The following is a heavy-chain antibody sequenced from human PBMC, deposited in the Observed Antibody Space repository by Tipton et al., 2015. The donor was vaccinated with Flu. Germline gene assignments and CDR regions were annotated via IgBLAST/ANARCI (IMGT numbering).Heavy chain of an antibody. CDR3: ARRYYDFWSGYSPSSYWYFDL. Sequence: TLSLTCTVSGGSISSSSYYWGWIRQPPGKGLEWIGSIYYSGSTYYNPSLKSRVTISVDTSKNQFSLKLSSVTAADTAVYYCARRYYDFWSGYSPSSYWYFDLWGRGTLVTVSS. CDR2: IYYSGST. V-gene: IGHV4-39*01. CDR1: GGSISSSSYY. D-gene: IGHD3-3*01. J-gene: IGHJ2*01.